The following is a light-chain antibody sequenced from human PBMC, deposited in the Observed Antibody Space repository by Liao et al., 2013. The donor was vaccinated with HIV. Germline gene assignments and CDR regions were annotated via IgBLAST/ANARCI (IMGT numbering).Light chain of an antibody. CDR3: QAWDSSTYVV. Sequence: SYELTQPPSVSVSPGKTASITCGGNNIGSKSVHWYQQKPGQAPVLVLYSDNVRPSRIPARFSAANSGNSATLTISRTQAMDEADYYCQAWDSSTYVVFGGGTKLTVL. V-gene: IGLV3-21*01. CDR2: SDN. J-gene: IGLJ2*01. CDR1: NIGSKS.